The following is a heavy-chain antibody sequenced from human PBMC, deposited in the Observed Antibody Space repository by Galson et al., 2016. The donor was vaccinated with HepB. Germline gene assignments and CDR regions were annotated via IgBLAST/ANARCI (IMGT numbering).Heavy chain of an antibody. CDR3: AKGSAGVYGTIFDY. CDR1: GFTFSSFG. D-gene: IGHD6-13*01. Sequence: SLRLSCAVSGFTFSSFGMHWVRQAPGKGLEWVAVISYDGNNQYYADSVKGRFTISRDNSKKTLDLQMSSLSPEDTAVYHCAKGSAGVYGTIFDYWGQGTQVTVSS. J-gene: IGHJ4*02. CDR2: ISYDGNNQ. V-gene: IGHV3-30*18.